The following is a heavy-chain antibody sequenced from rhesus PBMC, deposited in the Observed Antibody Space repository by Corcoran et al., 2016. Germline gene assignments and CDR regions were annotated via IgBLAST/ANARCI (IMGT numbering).Heavy chain of an antibody. CDR1: GFTFSSYG. D-gene: IGHD4-23*01. Sequence: EVQLVETGGGLVQPGGSLKLSCAASGFTFSSYGMSWVRQAPGKGLECVSAINSGGGRTYYAYSMKGRFTISRDNSKTTLSVPMNSLRAEETAVYYCAKGGKGYSNYGYLDYWGQGVLVTVSS. CDR2: INSGGGRT. V-gene: IGHV3S5*01. CDR3: AKGGKGYSNYGYLDY. J-gene: IGHJ4*01.